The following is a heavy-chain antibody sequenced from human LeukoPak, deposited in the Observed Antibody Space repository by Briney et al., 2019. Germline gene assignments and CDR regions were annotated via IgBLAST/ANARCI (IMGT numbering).Heavy chain of an antibody. CDR3: ARGRPLRIPRGGKIDS. CDR2: INPNTGGS. V-gene: IGHV1-2*02. D-gene: IGHD2/OR15-2a*01. J-gene: IGHJ4*02. Sequence: GASVKVSCKTSGYTFTAFYIHWVRQAPGQGLEWMGWINPNTGGSNYAQNFQGRVTMTRDTSITTAYMEVTRLRSDDTAVYYCARGRPLRIPRGGKIDSWGQGTLVTVSS. CDR1: GYTFTAFY.